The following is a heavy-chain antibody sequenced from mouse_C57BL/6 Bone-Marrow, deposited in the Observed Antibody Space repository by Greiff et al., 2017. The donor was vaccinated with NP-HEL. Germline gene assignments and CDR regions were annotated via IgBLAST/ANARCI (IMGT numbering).Heavy chain of an antibody. J-gene: IGHJ3*01. Sequence: QVHVKQPGTELVKPGASVKLSCKASGYTFTSYWMHWVKQRPGQGLEWIGNINPSNGGTNYNEKFKSKATLTVDKSSSTAYMQLSSLTSEDSAVYYCAKSDYDGYYRWFAYWGQGTLVTVSA. CDR2: INPSNGGT. CDR1: GYTFTSYW. CDR3: AKSDYDGYYRWFAY. D-gene: IGHD2-3*01. V-gene: IGHV1-53*01.